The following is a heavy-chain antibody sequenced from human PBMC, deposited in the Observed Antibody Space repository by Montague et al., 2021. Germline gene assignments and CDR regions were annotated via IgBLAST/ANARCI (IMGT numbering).Heavy chain of an antibody. V-gene: IGHV4-31*03. CDR2: IYDSGST. Sequence: TLSLTCSVSGGSISSGGFYWSWIRQHPGKGPEWIGSIYDSGSTNYNPSLKSRLTLSRNTSKNQVSLRLTSVTAAETAVYYCARSGGYCSGGRCDTCDYWGQGTLVTVSS. J-gene: IGHJ4*02. D-gene: IGHD2-15*01. CDR1: GGSISSGGFY. CDR3: ARSGGYCSGGRCDTCDY.